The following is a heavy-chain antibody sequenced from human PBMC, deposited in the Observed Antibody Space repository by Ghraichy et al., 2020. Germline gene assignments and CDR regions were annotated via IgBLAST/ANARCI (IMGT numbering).Heavy chain of an antibody. CDR2: INAGNGNT. V-gene: IGHV1-3*01. J-gene: IGHJ6*02. D-gene: IGHD5-18*01. CDR1: GYKFKSYN. CDR3: ARGPRARGNSYVGYYFFYALDV. Sequence: ASVKVSCKASGYKFKSYNMHWVRQAPGQRLEWMGWINAGNGNTKYSQKFQGRVTMTRDTSTSTVYMELNSLRSEDTAMYFCARGPRARGNSYVGYYFFYALDVWGQGTTVTVSS.